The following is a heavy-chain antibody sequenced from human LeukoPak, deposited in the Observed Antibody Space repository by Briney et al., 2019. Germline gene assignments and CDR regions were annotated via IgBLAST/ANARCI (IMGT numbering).Heavy chain of an antibody. V-gene: IGHV3-30*18. CDR1: GFTFSYYG. D-gene: IGHD3-22*01. CDR3: AKDYYDSSGYYNDAFDM. J-gene: IGHJ3*02. Sequence: GGSLRLSCAASGFTFSYYGMHWVRQAPGKGLEGGAVISYDGSNKYYAESVKGRFTISRDNSKNTLYLQMNSLRAEDTAVYYCAKDYYDSSGYYNDAFDMWGQGTMVTVSS. CDR2: ISYDGSNK.